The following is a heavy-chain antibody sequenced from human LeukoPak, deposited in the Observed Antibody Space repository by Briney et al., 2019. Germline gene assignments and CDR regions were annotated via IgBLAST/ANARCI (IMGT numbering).Heavy chain of an antibody. J-gene: IGHJ4*02. Sequence: ETLSLTCAVYGGSFSGYYWSWVRQAPGKGLEWVANIKQDGSEKYNVDSVKGRFTISRDNAKNSLYLQMNSLRAEDTAVYYCARVSITMIVVVIFDYWGQGTPVTVSS. CDR1: GGSFSGYY. V-gene: IGHV3-7*01. CDR3: ARVSITMIVVVIFDY. D-gene: IGHD3-22*01. CDR2: IKQDGSEK.